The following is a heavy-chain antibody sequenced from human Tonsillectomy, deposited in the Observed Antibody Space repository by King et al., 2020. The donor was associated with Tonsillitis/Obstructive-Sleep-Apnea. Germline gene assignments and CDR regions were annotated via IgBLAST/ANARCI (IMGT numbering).Heavy chain of an antibody. V-gene: IGHV4-61*08. CDR1: GGSVSSGDYF. D-gene: IGHD3-10*01. Sequence: PLQESGPGLVKPSETLSLTCTVSGGSVSSGDYFWSWIRQPPGKGLEWIGFIYYAGTINYNPSLRSRVSISVDTSKNQFSLRLSSVTAADTAVYYCAREGRGNWFDPWGQGTLVTVSS. CDR2: IYYAGTI. CDR3: AREGRGNWFDP. J-gene: IGHJ5*02.